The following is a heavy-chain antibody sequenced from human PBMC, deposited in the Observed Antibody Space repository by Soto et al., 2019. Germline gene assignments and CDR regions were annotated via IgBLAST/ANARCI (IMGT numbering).Heavy chain of an antibody. CDR2: IYYSGST. CDR3: ARSEIAAAGTRWFDP. J-gene: IGHJ5*02. V-gene: IGHV4-31*03. D-gene: IGHD6-13*01. CDR1: GGSISSGGYY. Sequence: QVQLQESGPGLVKPSQTLSLTCTVTGGSISSGGYYWSWIRQHPGKGLEWIGYIYYSGSTYYNPSLKSRVTISVDTSKNQFSLKLSSVTAADTAVYYCARSEIAAAGTRWFDPWGQGTLVTVSS.